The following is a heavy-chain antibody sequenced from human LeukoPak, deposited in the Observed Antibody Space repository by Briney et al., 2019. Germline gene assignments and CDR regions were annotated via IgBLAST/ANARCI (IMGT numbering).Heavy chain of an antibody. V-gene: IGHV3-21*01. CDR3: ARDRPAIIVVVPAALDY. J-gene: IGHJ4*02. Sequence: GGSLRLSCAASGFTLSSYSMNWVRQAPGKGLEWVSSISSSSSYIYYADSVKGRFTISRDNAKNSLYLQMNSLRAEDTAVYYCARDRPAIIVVVPAALDYWGQGTLVTVSS. CDR2: ISSSSSYI. D-gene: IGHD2-2*01. CDR1: GFTLSSYS.